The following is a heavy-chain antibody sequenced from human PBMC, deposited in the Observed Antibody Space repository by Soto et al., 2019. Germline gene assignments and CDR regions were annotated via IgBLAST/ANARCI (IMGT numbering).Heavy chain of an antibody. CDR1: FSPFPSYG. CDR3: ARHYYYDSSGYFGPYYYYYGMDV. D-gene: IGHD3-22*01. CDR2: ISAYNCNT. Sequence: SFPSSFSPFPSYGISWVRPSPGQGLEWMGWISAYNCNTNYAQKLQGRVTMTTDTSTSTAYMELRSLRSDDTAVYYCARHYYYDSSGYFGPYYYYYGMDVWGQGTTVTVSS. J-gene: IGHJ6*02. V-gene: IGHV1-18*01.